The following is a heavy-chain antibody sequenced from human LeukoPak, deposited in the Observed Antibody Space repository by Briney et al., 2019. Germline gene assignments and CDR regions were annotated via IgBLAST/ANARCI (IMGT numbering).Heavy chain of an antibody. D-gene: IGHD6-19*01. CDR2: IYYSGST. CDR3: ARNIAVAGTRPSFRY. V-gene: IGHV4-39*07. Sequence: SSETLSLTCTVSGDSISSSSYFWGWIRQPPGKGLEWIGSIYYSGSTYYNPSLKSRVTISVDTSKNQFSLKLSSVTAADTAVYYCARNIAVAGTRPSFRYWGQGTLVTVSS. CDR1: GDSISSSSYF. J-gene: IGHJ4*02.